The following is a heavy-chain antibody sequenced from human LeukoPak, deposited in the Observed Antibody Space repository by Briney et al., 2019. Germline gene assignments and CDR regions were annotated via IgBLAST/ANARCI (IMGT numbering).Heavy chain of an antibody. J-gene: IGHJ4*02. Sequence: PGGSLRLSCAASGFTFSNYWMTWVRQAPGKGLEWMANIKQDGSEQHYVDSVKGRFTISRDNAKNSLYLQINSLRDEGTAVYYCARGGGTSDYWGQGTLVTVSS. CDR3: ARGGGTSDY. V-gene: IGHV3-7*05. CDR1: GFTFSNYW. D-gene: IGHD1-26*01. CDR2: IKQDGSEQ.